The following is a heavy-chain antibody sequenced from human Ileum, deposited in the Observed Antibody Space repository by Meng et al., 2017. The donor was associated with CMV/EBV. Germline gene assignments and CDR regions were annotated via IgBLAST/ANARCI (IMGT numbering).Heavy chain of an antibody. CDR1: CGHLSGGDYY. V-gene: IGHV4-61*08. J-gene: IGHJ5*02. Sequence: QVRLQESGPVLVKPSQPVSLPRLFSCGHLSGGDYYGSWVRQSPGKGLEWFGSMSYSGATNYNPSLNSRFTMSIDTSKNQFSLSLTSVPAADTAVYYCATLGGGWDLPWGQGTLVTVSS. CDR3: ATLGGGWDLP. D-gene: IGHD3-16*01. CDR2: MSYSGAT.